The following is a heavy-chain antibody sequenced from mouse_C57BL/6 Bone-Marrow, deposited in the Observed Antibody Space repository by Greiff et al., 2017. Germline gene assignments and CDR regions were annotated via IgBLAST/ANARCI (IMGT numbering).Heavy chain of an antibody. CDR3: ARAWDYGGSWFAY. Sequence: EVQGVESGGDLVKPGGSLKLSCAASGFTFSSYGMSWVRQTPDKRLEWVATISSGGSYTYYPDSVKGRFTISRDNAKNTLYLQMSSLKSEDTAMYYCARAWDYGGSWFAYWGQGTLVTVSA. J-gene: IGHJ3*01. CDR2: ISSGGSYT. V-gene: IGHV5-6*01. CDR1: GFTFSSYG. D-gene: IGHD2-4*01.